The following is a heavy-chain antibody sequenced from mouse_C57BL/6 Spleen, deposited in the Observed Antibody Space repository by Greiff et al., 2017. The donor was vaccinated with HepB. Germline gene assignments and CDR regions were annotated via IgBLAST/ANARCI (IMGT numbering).Heavy chain of an antibody. CDR1: GYAFSSSW. J-gene: IGHJ1*03. D-gene: IGHD4-1*02. Sequence: QVQLQQSGPELVKPGASVKISCKASGYAFSSSWMNWVKQRPGKGLEWIGRIYPGDGDTNYNGKFKGKATLTADKSSRTAYMQLSSLTSEDSAVYFCAPTGAGYFDVWGTGTTVTVSS. CDR3: APTGAGYFDV. CDR2: IYPGDGDT. V-gene: IGHV1-82*01.